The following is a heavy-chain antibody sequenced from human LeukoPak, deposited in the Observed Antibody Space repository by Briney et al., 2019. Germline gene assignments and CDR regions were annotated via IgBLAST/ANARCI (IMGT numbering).Heavy chain of an antibody. D-gene: IGHD6-13*01. Sequence: GASVKVSCKASGYTFTSYDINWVRQATGQGLEWMGWMNPNSGNTGYAQEFQGRVTMTRNTSISTAYMELSSLRSEDTAVYYCARLISSSWFLDYWGQGTLVTVSS. CDR2: MNPNSGNT. V-gene: IGHV1-8*01. CDR3: ARLISSSWFLDY. CDR1: GYTFTSYD. J-gene: IGHJ4*02.